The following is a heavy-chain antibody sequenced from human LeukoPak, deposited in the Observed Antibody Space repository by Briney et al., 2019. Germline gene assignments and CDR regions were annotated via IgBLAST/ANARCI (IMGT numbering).Heavy chain of an antibody. CDR3: ARKAPDWYFDL. CDR1: VLPYHSYD. CDR2: IGTTGDK. Sequence: RGGSQRLLCAACVLPYHSYDMHGVRQATAKGLEWVSAIGTTGDKYYPGSVKGRFTTSRENAKTSLYLKMNSLRAGDTAVYYGARKAPDWYFDLWGRGTLVTVSS. V-gene: IGHV3-13*01. J-gene: IGHJ2*01.